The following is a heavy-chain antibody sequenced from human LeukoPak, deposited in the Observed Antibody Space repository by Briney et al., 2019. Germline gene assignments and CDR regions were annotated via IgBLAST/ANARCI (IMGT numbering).Heavy chain of an antibody. D-gene: IGHD6-13*01. CDR1: GYTFTGYY. V-gene: IGHV1-2*02. J-gene: IGHJ4*02. CDR2: INPNSGGT. CDR3: ASQRGQIAAADFDY. Sequence: SVKVSCKVSGYTFTGYYMHWVRQAPGQGLEWMGWINPNSGGTNYAQKFQGRVTMTRDTSISTAYMELSRLRSDDTAVYYCASQRGQIAAADFDYWGQGTLVTVSS.